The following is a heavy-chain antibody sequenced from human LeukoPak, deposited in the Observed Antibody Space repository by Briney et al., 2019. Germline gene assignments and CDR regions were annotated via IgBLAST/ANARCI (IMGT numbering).Heavy chain of an antibody. CDR2: INPNSGGT. CDR3: ARIVGATHFDY. D-gene: IGHD1-26*01. V-gene: IGHV1-2*04. Sequence: ASVKVSCKASGYTFTGYYMHWVRQAPGQGLEWMGWINPNSGGTNYAQKFQGWVTMTRDTSISTAYMELSRLRSEDTAVYYCARIVGATHFDYWGQGTLVTVSS. J-gene: IGHJ4*02. CDR1: GYTFTGYY.